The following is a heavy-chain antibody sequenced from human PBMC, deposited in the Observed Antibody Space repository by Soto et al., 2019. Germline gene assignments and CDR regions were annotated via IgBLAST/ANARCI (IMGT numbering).Heavy chain of an antibody. D-gene: IGHD3-22*01. V-gene: IGHV4-30-2*01. CDR1: GGSISSGGYS. CDR2: IYHSGGT. J-gene: IGHJ3*02. Sequence: SETLSLTCAVSGGSISSGGYSWSWIRQPPGKGLEWIGYIYHSGGTYYNPSLKSRVTISVDRSKNQFSLKLSSVTAADTAVYYCARYEARRFHYYDSSGYYPDAFDIWGQGTMVTVSS. CDR3: ARYEARRFHYYDSSGYYPDAFDI.